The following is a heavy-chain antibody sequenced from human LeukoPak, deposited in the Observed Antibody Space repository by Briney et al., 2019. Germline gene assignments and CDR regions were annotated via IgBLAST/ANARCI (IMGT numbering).Heavy chain of an antibody. CDR1: GGSDSSNNYY. CDR3: ARARTYYYDMGAFDI. J-gene: IGHJ3*02. V-gene: IGHV4-39*07. Sequence: SETLSLTCTVSGGSDSSNNYYWSWIRQPPGKGLEWLGSIYYSGTTHHNPSLKSRVTVSVDTSKNQFSLKLSSVTAADTAVYYCARARTYYYDMGAFDIWGQGTMVTVSS. D-gene: IGHD3-22*01. CDR2: IYYSGTT.